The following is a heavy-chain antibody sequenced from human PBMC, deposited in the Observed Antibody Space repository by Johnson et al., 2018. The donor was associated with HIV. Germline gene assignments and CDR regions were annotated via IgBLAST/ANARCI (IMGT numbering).Heavy chain of an antibody. CDR1: GFSFGDYA. CDR3: ARATDQRLDAFDI. Sequence: QEKLVESGGGVVQPGGSLRLSCAASGFSFGDYAMHWVCQAPGKGLEWVAVISYDGSNQYYADSVKGRFTISRDNSKNTLYLQMNSLRAEDTAVYYCARATDQRLDAFDIWGQGTMVTVSS. V-gene: IGHV3-30-3*01. D-gene: IGHD6-25*01. CDR2: ISYDGSNQ. J-gene: IGHJ3*02.